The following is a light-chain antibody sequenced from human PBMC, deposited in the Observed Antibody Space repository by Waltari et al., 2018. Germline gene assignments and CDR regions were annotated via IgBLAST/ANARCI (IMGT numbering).Light chain of an antibody. CDR2: SGAESST. CDR3: MILHNNAVV. Sequence: SPPQFALKSGAESSTQQASGVSSRFSGSKDTSANAGILVMSGVQSEDEADYYCMILHNNAVVFGGGTKLTVL. J-gene: IGLJ2*01. V-gene: IGLV5-45*01.